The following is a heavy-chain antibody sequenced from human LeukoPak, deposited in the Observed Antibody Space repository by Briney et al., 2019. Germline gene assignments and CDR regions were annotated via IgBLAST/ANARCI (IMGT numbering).Heavy chain of an antibody. D-gene: IGHD2-2*01. J-gene: IGHJ4*02. CDR1: GCSISSSSYY. V-gene: IGHV4-39*01. CDR3: ARRRCSSTSCSDY. Sequence: PSETLSLTCTVSGCSISSSSYYWGWLRQPPGKGLEWIGSIYYSGSTYYNPSLKSRVTISVDTSKNQFSLKLSSVTAADTAVYYCARRRCSSTSCSDYWGQGTLVTVSS. CDR2: IYYSGST.